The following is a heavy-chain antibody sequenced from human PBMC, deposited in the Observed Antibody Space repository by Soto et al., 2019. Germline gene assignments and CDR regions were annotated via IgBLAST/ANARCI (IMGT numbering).Heavy chain of an antibody. D-gene: IGHD3-16*01. CDR3: TRALIRPPLYYYYYYMDV. J-gene: IGHJ6*03. CDR2: IRSKAYGGTT. CDR1: GFTFGDYA. V-gene: IGHV3-49*03. Sequence: GGSLRLSCTASGFTFGDYAMSWFRQAPGKGLEWVGFIRSKAYGGTTEYAASVKGRFTISRDDSKSIAYLQMNSLKTEDTAVYYCTRALIRPPLYYYYYYMDVWGKGTTVTVSS.